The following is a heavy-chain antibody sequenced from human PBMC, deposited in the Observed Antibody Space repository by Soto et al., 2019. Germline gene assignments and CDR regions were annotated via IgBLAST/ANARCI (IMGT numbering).Heavy chain of an antibody. J-gene: IGHJ6*02. CDR3: ARTVPIVYCSSTSCYTETDYYGMDG. V-gene: IGHV3-48*01. CDR2: ISSSSITI. D-gene: IGHD2-2*02. CDR1: GFTFSSYS. Sequence: GGPMSLSCSASGFTFSSYSMNWVRQPQGKGLEWVSYISSSSITIYYADSVKGRFTISRDNAKNSLYLQMNSLRSEDTAVYYCARTVPIVYCSSTSCYTETDYYGMDGLGQGTMVTVFS.